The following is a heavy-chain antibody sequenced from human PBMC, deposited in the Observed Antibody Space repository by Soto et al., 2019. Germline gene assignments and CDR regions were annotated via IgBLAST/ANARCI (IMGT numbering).Heavy chain of an antibody. V-gene: IGHV3-33*01. CDR2: IWFDGSYK. CDR3: ARGIAARTSGHYYGMDV. CDR1: GFTFSTYG. D-gene: IGHD6-6*01. J-gene: IGHJ6*02. Sequence: GSLRLSCAASGFTFSTYGMVWVRQAPGKGLEWVADIWFDGSYKYYGDSVKGRFTISRDNSKNTLYLQMDRLRAEDTAVYYCARGIAARTSGHYYGMDVWGQGTTVTVSS.